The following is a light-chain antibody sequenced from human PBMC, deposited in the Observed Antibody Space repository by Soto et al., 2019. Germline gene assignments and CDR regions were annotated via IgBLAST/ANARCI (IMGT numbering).Light chain of an antibody. V-gene: IGKV1-9*01. CDR2: AAS. J-gene: IGKJ1*01. CDR1: QGISSY. CDR3: QQLNFFPIT. Sequence: DIQLTQSPSFLSASVGDRVTITCRASQGISSYLAWYQQKPGKAPKLLIYAASTLQSGVPSRFSGSGSGTEFTLTITSLQPEDFATYYCQQLNFFPITFGQGTKVDIK.